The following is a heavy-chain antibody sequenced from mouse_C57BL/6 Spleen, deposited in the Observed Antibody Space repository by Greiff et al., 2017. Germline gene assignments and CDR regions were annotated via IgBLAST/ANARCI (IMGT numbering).Heavy chain of an antibody. CDR2: INPSSGYT. CDR1: GYTFTSYW. D-gene: IGHD1-1*01. J-gene: IGHJ4*01. CDR3: ARYPYYYGSSPMDY. V-gene: IGHV1-7*01. Sequence: VKLMESGAELAKPGASVKLSCKASGYTFTSYWMHWVKQRPGQGLEWIGYINPSSGYTKYNQKFKDKATLTADNSSSTAYMQLSSLTYEDSAVYYFARYPYYYGSSPMDYWGQGTSVTVSS.